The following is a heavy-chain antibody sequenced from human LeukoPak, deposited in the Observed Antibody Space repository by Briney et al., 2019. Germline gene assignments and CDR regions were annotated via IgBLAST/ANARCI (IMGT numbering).Heavy chain of an antibody. CDR3: ARLGEPHAAFFDY. CDR1: GYSFTSYW. CDR2: IYPGDSDT. Sequence: GESLKISCKGSGYSFTSYWIGWVRQMPGKGREWMGIIYPGDSDTRNSPSFQGQVTISADKSISTAYLQWSSLKASDTAMYYCARLGEPHAAFFDYWGQGTLVTVSS. J-gene: IGHJ4*02. D-gene: IGHD6-13*01. V-gene: IGHV5-51*01.